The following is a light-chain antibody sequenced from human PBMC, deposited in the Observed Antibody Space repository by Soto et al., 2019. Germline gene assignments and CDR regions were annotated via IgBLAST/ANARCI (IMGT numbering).Light chain of an antibody. CDR3: QKYDSAPYT. Sequence: DIQMTQSPSSLSASVGDRVTITCRTSQGINSYLAWHQQKPGKVPKLLIYLASTLQSGVPSRFSGSGSGTDFTLTISSLQPEDVATYYCQKYDSAPYTFGQGTKL. J-gene: IGKJ2*01. V-gene: IGKV1-27*01. CDR1: QGINSY. CDR2: LAS.